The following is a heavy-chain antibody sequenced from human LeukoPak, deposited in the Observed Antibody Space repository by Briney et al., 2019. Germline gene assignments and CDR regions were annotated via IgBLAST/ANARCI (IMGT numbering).Heavy chain of an antibody. J-gene: IGHJ4*02. CDR3: AKMYSSGWYFDY. Sequence: GGSLRLSCAASGFTFSGYWMHWVRQAPGKGLVWVSRINGDGSSTSYADSVKGRFTISRDNARNTLYLQMNSLRAEDTAVYYCAKMYSSGWYFDYWGQGTLVTVSS. V-gene: IGHV3-74*01. CDR2: INGDGSST. D-gene: IGHD6-19*01. CDR1: GFTFSGYW.